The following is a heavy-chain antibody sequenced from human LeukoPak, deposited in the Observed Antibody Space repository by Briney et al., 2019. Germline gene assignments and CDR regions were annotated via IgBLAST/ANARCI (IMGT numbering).Heavy chain of an antibody. CDR2: IYASGST. V-gene: IGHV4-61*02. D-gene: IGHD3-3*01. J-gene: IGHJ3*02. Sequence: SETLSLTCTVSGGSISSGSYYWSWLRQPAGKGLEWIGRIYASGSTSYNPSLKSRVTISVDTSKNQFSLKLSSVTAADTAVYYCARGFWSGYDLAAFDIWGQGTMVTVSS. CDR1: GGSISSGSYY. CDR3: ARGFWSGYDLAAFDI.